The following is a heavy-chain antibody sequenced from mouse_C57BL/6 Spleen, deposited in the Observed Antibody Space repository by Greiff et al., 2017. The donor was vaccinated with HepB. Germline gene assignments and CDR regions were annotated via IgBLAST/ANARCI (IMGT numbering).Heavy chain of an antibody. CDR1: GYSITSGYD. CDR3: ARGGGYCWFAY. CDR2: ISYSGST. V-gene: IGHV3-1*01. J-gene: IGHJ3*01. D-gene: IGHD2-3*01. Sequence: EVQLQESGPGMVKPSQSLSLTCTVTGYSITSGYDWHWIRHFPGNKLEWMGYISYSGSTNYNPSLKSRISITHDTSKNHFFLKLNSVTTEDTATYYCARGGGYCWFAYWGQGTLVTVSA.